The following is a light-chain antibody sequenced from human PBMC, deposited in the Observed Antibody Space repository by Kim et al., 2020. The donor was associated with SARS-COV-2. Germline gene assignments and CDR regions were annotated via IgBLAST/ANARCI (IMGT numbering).Light chain of an antibody. V-gene: IGLV3-21*04. Sequence: VSVAPGKTARSTCGGNNIGSKSVHWYQQKPGQAPVLVIYYDSDRPSGIPERFSGSNSGNTATLTISRVEAGDEADYYCQVWDSGVVFGGGTQLTVL. CDR1: NIGSKS. CDR3: QVWDSGVV. J-gene: IGLJ2*01. CDR2: YDS.